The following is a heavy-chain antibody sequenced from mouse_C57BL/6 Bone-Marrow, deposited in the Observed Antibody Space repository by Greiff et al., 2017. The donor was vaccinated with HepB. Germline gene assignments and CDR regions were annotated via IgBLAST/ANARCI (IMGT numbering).Heavy chain of an antibody. D-gene: IGHD1-1*01. CDR3: AKIYYYGSSYGDYAMDY. Sequence: EVQGVESGGGLVQPGGSLKLSCAASGFTFSDYGMAWVRQAPRKGPEWVAFISNLAYSIYYADTVTGRFTISRENAKNTLYLEMSSLWSEDTAMYYCAKIYYYGSSYGDYAMDYWGQGTSVTVSS. J-gene: IGHJ4*01. CDR2: ISNLAYSI. V-gene: IGHV5-15*01. CDR1: GFTFSDYG.